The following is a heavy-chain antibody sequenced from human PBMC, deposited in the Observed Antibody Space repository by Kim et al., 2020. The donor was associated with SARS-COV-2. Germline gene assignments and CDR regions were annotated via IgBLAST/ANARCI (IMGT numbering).Heavy chain of an antibody. V-gene: IGHV4-39*07. CDR2: T. CDR3: ARVGFENYFDY. J-gene: IGHJ4*02. D-gene: IGHD3-10*01. Sequence: THHNPSLQSRVTISVDTSKSQFSLKLSSVTAADTAVYYCARVGFENYFDYWGQGTLVTVSS.